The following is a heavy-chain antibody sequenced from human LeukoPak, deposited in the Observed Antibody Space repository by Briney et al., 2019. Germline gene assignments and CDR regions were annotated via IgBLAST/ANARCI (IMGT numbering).Heavy chain of an antibody. J-gene: IGHJ4*02. CDR3: ARDSHIYYDSSGYYGYYFDY. Sequence: KSGRSLRLSCAASGYTFSDYYISWIRQAPAKGLEYVSYISSSGSTIYYADSVNGRFTISRDNAKNSLYLQMNSLRAEDTAVYYCARDSHIYYDSSGYYGYYFDYWGQGTLVTLSS. CDR2: ISSSGSTI. V-gene: IGHV3-11*04. D-gene: IGHD3-22*01. CDR1: GYTFSDYY.